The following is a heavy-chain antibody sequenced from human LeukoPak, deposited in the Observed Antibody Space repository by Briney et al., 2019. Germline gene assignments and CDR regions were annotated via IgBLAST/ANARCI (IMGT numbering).Heavy chain of an antibody. V-gene: IGHV3-30*03. D-gene: IGHD2-15*01. J-gene: IGHJ4*02. CDR2: ISYDGSNK. Sequence: GGSLRLSCAASGFTFSSYGMHWVRQAPGKGLEWVAVISYDGSNKYYADSVKGRFTISRDNSKNTLYLQMNSLRAEDTAVYYCTRGKGDQGWYWGQGTLVTVSS. CDR3: TRGKGDQGWY. CDR1: GFTFSSYG.